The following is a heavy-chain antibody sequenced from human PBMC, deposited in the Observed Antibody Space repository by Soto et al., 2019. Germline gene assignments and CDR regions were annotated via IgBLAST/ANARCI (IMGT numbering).Heavy chain of an antibody. Sequence: QVQLVQSGAEVKKPGSSVKVSCKASGGTFSSYAISWVRQAPGQGLEWMGGSIPIFGTANYAQKFQGRVTITAAEAKTTANMELRSMRPEATDADDCARELTGIAAPRTNFDPWGQGTLVTVSS. V-gene: IGHV1-69*01. CDR3: ARELTGIAAPRTNFDP. D-gene: IGHD6-13*01. CDR2: SIPIFGTA. J-gene: IGHJ5*02. CDR1: GGTFSSYA.